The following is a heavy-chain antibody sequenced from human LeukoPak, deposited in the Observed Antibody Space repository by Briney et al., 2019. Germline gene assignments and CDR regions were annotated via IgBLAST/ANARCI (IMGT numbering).Heavy chain of an antibody. Sequence: PGRSLRLSCRGSGFTSGDYVMSWVRQAPGKGREWIGFIRSKTNGGTTEYAASVKDRFFISRDDAKSTTFLHMNSLKTEDTAVYYCTFSGWYYFHHWGQGTLVTVSS. CDR2: IRSKTNGGTT. CDR3: TFSGWYYFHH. D-gene: IGHD6-19*01. CDR1: GFTSGDYV. V-gene: IGHV3-49*04. J-gene: IGHJ4*02.